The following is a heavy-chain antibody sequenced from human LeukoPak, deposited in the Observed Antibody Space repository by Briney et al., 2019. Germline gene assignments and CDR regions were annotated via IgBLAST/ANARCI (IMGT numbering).Heavy chain of an antibody. J-gene: IGHJ4*02. CDR1: GFTFSSYA. CDR3: ARDTYGDYVRLDY. D-gene: IGHD4-17*01. CDR2: ISGSGGST. V-gene: IGHV3-23*01. Sequence: GGSLRLSCAASGFTFSSYAMSWVRQAPGKGLEWVSAISGSGGSTYYADSVKGRFTISRDNSKNTLYLQMNSLRAEDTAVYYCARDTYGDYVRLDYWGQGTLVTVSS.